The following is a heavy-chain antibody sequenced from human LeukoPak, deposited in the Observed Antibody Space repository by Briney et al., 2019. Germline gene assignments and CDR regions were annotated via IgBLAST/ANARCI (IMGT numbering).Heavy chain of an antibody. Sequence: GASVKVSCKASGYTFTSYDINWVRQATGQGLEWMGWMNPNSGNTGYAQKFQGRVTMTRNTSISTAYMELSSLRSEDTAVYYCARGTKNYYYDSSVYPTPYYRDVGGKGPTATVSS. D-gene: IGHD3-22*01. V-gene: IGHV1-8*01. J-gene: IGHJ6*03. CDR1: GYTFTSYD. CDR2: MNPNSGNT. CDR3: ARGTKNYYYDSSVYPTPYYRDV.